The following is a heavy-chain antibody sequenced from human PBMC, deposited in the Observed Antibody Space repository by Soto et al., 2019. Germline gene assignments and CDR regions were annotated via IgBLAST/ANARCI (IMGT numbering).Heavy chain of an antibody. Sequence: LSLTCTVSGGSISSGDYYWSWIRQPPGKGLEWIGYIYYSGSTYYNPSLKSRVTISVDTSKNQFSLKLSSVTAADTAVYYCAARSGSYYSPFDYWGQGTLVTVSS. V-gene: IGHV4-30-4*01. CDR2: IYYSGST. CDR3: AARSGSYYSPFDY. CDR1: GGSISSGDYY. J-gene: IGHJ4*02. D-gene: IGHD3-10*01.